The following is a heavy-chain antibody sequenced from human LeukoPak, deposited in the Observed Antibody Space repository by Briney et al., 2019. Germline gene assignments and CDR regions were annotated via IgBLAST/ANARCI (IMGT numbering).Heavy chain of an antibody. CDR1: GGSFSGYY. D-gene: IGHD3-22*01. Sequence: SETLSLTCAVYGGSFSGYYWTWIRQTPEKGLEWIGEMNPSGSTSYNPSLKSRVTISVDRSKHQFSLKLSSVTAADTAVYYCARGRQDVTMIVVVMTAVSYYLDVWGKGTTVTVS. J-gene: IGHJ6*03. CDR3: ARGRQDVTMIVVVMTAVSYYLDV. CDR2: MNPSGST. V-gene: IGHV4-34*01.